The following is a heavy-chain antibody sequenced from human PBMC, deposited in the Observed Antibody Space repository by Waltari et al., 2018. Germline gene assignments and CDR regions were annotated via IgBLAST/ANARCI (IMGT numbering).Heavy chain of an antibody. CDR1: GGSISSYY. J-gene: IGHJ6*03. CDR2: IYTSGST. CDR3: ARAGYCSSTSCRGYYYYMDV. V-gene: IGHV4-4*07. D-gene: IGHD2-2*03. Sequence: QVQLQESGPGLVKPSETLSLTCTVSGGSISSYYWSWIRQPAGTGLEWIGRIYTSGSTNYNPSLKSRVTMSVDTSKNQFSLKLSSVTAADTAVYYCARAGYCSSTSCRGYYYYMDVWGKGTTVTISS.